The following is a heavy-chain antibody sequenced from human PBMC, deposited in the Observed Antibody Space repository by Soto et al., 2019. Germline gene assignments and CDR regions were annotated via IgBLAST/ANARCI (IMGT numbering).Heavy chain of an antibody. D-gene: IGHD3-10*01. J-gene: IGHJ6*02. CDR2: FDPEDGET. CDR1: GYTRTALS. Sequence: ASVKVSCQVSGYTRTALSMHWLRQAPVKGLALMGGFDPEDGETIYARKFQGRVTMTEDTSTDTAYMELSSLRSEDTAVYYCATDRRYGSGSYYYPAYYYGMDVWGQGTTVTGSS. V-gene: IGHV1-24*01. CDR3: ATDRRYGSGSYYYPAYYYGMDV.